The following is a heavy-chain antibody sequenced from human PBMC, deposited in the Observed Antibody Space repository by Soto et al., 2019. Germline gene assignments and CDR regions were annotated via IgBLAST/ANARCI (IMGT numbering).Heavy chain of an antibody. Sequence: EVQLVESGGGLVQPGGSLRLSCAASGFTFSNFYMSWVRQAPGKGLEWVANIRQDGGETYYVDSVKGRFTISRDNAENSLALQMNSLRAEDTAMYYCARGDCVGGYCYSSLWSHWGQGTLVTVS. CDR3: ARGDCVGGYCYSSLWSH. CDR1: GFTFSNFY. V-gene: IGHV3-7*03. D-gene: IGHD2-21*01. J-gene: IGHJ4*02. CDR2: IRQDGGET.